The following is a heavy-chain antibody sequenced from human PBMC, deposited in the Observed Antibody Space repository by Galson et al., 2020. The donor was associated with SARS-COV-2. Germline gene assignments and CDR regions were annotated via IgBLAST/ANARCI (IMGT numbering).Heavy chain of an antibody. CDR3: ARVGATTRAFDI. V-gene: IGHV4-59*01. D-gene: IGHD1-26*01. J-gene: IGHJ3*02. CDR2: IYYSGST. CDR1: GGSISSYY. Sequence: SETLSLTCTVSGGSISSYYWSWIRQPPGKGPEWIGYIYYSGSTYYNPSLKSRVTISVDTSKNQFSLNLSSVTAADTAVYYCARVGATTRAFDIWGQGTMVTVSS.